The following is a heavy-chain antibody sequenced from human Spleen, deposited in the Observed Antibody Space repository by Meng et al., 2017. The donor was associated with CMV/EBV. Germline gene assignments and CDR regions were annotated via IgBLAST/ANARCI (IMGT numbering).Heavy chain of an antibody. J-gene: IGHJ4*02. Sequence: GESLKIFCAVSGINLSSYWMTWVRQAPGKGLEWVANINQDESEKYYVDSVKGRFTISKDNAKNSLFLQMNSLRVEDTAVYYCARGGYSSSLFWIDWGQGALVTVSS. CDR3: ARGGYSSSLFWID. CDR1: GINLSSYW. D-gene: IGHD3-3*01. CDR2: INQDESEK. V-gene: IGHV3-7*01.